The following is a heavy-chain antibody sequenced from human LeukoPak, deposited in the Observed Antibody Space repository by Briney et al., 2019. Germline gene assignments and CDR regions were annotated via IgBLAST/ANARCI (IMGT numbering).Heavy chain of an antibody. D-gene: IGHD5-12*01. J-gene: IGHJ4*02. CDR3: ARGGASSGYHY. CDR1: GYTFISYD. Sequence: GAAVKVSCKASGYTFISYDISWVRQAPGQGLEWVGWISAHSGKTNYAHKVQGRVTMTTDTSTSTAYMELRSLTSDDTAIYYCARGGASSGYHYWGQGTLVTVSS. CDR2: ISAHSGKT. V-gene: IGHV1-18*01.